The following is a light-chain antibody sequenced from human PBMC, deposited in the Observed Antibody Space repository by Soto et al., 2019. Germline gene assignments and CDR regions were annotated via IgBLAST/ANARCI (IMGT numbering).Light chain of an antibody. Sequence: EIVLTQSPGTLSLSPGERATLSCRASQSVSNFLAWYQQKPGQAPRLLIYDTSNRATGIPARFSGSGSGTDFTPTINNLEPEDFAVYYCQQRSNWPITFGQGTRLEIK. CDR3: QQRSNWPIT. V-gene: IGKV3-11*01. CDR2: DTS. CDR1: QSVSNF. J-gene: IGKJ5*01.